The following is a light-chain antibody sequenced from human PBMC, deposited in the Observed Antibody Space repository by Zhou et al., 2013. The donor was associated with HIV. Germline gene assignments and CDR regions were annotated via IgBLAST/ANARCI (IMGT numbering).Light chain of an antibody. Sequence: DIQMTQSPSTLSASVGQRVTITCRASQTISSWLAWYQRKPGKAPKLLIYKASNLQSGVPSRFSGSGSGTEFRLTISSLQPDDFATYYCQQYNSYPYTFGQGTKLEIK. CDR3: QQYNSYPYT. CDR2: KAS. CDR1: QTISSW. V-gene: IGKV1-5*03. J-gene: IGKJ2*01.